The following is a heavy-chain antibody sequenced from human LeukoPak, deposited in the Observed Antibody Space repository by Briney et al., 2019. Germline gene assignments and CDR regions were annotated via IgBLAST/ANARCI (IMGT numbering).Heavy chain of an antibody. V-gene: IGHV1-8*03. Sequence: RASVKVSCKASGYTFTSYDINWVRQATGQGLEWMGWMNPNSGNTGYAQKFQGRVTITRNTSISTAYMELSSLRSEDTAVYYCARAFIRRGYSGSYALGYWGQGTLVTVSS. D-gene: IGHD1-26*01. CDR2: MNPNSGNT. CDR1: GYTFTSYD. J-gene: IGHJ4*02. CDR3: ARAFIRRGYSGSYALGY.